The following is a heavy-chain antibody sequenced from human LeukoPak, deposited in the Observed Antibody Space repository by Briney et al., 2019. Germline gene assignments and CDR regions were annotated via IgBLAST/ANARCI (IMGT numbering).Heavy chain of an antibody. J-gene: IGHJ5*02. CDR3: AKGAGPPWFDP. D-gene: IGHD6-19*01. Sequence: SETLSLTCTVSGGSISSGSYYWGWIRQPPGKGLEWIGSIYYSGSTYYNPSPKSRVTISVDTSKNQFSLKLSSVTAADTAVYYCAKGAGPPWFDPWGQGTLVTVSS. V-gene: IGHV4-39*07. CDR1: GGSISSGSYY. CDR2: IYYSGST.